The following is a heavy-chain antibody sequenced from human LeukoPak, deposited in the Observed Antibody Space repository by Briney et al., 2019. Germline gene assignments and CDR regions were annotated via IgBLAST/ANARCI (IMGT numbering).Heavy chain of an antibody. CDR2: IIPILGIA. Sequence: AASVKVSCKASGGTFSSYAISWVRQAPGQGLEWMGRIIPILGIANYAQKFQGRVTITADKSTSTAYMELSSLRSEDTAVYYCARLLVVVTESDIWGQGTMVTVSS. CDR1: GGTFSSYA. V-gene: IGHV1-69*04. D-gene: IGHD3-22*01. CDR3: ARLLVVVTESDI. J-gene: IGHJ3*02.